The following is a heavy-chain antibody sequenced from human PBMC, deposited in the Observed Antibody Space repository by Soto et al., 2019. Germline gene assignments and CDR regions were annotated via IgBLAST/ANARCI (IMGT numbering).Heavy chain of an antibody. CDR1: GGSISSGDHY. D-gene: IGHD3-10*01. J-gene: IGHJ6*02. CDR2: IYYSGST. Sequence: QVQLQESGPGLVKPAQTLSLTCTVSGGSISSGDHYCSWIRQPPGKGLEWIGYIYYSGSTYYNPSLKSRVTISVETSKNQFSLNLSSVTAADTAVYYCARVPRYYYVSGSPGDVWGQGTTVTVSS. V-gene: IGHV4-30-4*01. CDR3: ARVPRYYYVSGSPGDV.